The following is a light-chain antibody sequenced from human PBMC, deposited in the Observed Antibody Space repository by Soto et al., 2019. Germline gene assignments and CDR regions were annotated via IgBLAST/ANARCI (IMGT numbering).Light chain of an antibody. J-gene: IGLJ2*01. CDR3: SSYTGSTTVV. Sequence: QSALTQPPSASGSPGQSVTISCTGTSSDVGGYEYVSWYQQHPGKAPKLMIYEVTKRPSGVPDRFSASKSGNTAYLTVSGLQAEDEADYYCSSYTGSTTVVFGGGTKLTVL. CDR1: SSDVGGYEY. CDR2: EVT. V-gene: IGLV2-8*01.